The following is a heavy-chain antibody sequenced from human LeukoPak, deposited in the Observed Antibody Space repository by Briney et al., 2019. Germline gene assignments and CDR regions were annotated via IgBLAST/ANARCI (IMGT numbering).Heavy chain of an antibody. CDR1: GYTFTGYY. CDR3: ARDGYTYGQVDY. J-gene: IGHJ4*02. D-gene: IGHD5-18*01. Sequence: ASVKVSCKASGYTFTGYYMHWVRQAPGQGLEWMGRINPNSGGTNYAQKFQGRVTMTKDTSISTGYMELSRLRSDDTAVYYCARDGYTYGQVDYWGQGTQVTVSS. V-gene: IGHV1-2*06. CDR2: INPNSGGT.